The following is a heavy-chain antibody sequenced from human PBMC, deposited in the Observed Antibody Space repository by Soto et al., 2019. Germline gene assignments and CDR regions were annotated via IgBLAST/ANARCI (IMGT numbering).Heavy chain of an antibody. J-gene: IGHJ3*01. V-gene: IGHV1-3*01. Sequence: VHLVQSGAEVKKPGASVKVSCRASGYTFTSDAMHWVRQAPGQGLEWLGWINVGTGYTTVSQKFQGRVSITRVTYASTASMKLSSHRSEDTAIYYCRRAGAWGSNYHDAAFEAWGQGTKVTVSS. CDR3: RRAGAWGSNYHDAAFEA. CDR1: GYTFTSDA. D-gene: IGHD7-27*01. CDR2: INVGTGYT.